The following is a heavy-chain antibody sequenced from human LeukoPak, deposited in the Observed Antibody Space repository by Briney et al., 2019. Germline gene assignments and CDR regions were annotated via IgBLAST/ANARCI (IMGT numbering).Heavy chain of an antibody. CDR1: GYTFTSYG. CDR3: ARVPHCSGGSCYGHFDY. CDR2: ISAYNGNT. V-gene: IGHV1-18*01. D-gene: IGHD2-15*01. Sequence: ASVKVSCKASGYTFTSYGISWVRQAPGQGLEWMGWISAYNGNTNYAQKLQGRVTMTTDTSTSTAYMELRGLRSDDTAVYYCARVPHCSGGSCYGHFDYWGQGTLVTVSS. J-gene: IGHJ4*02.